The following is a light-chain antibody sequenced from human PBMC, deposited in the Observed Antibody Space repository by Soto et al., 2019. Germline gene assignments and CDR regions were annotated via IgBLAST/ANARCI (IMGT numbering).Light chain of an antibody. CDR2: GAS. J-gene: IGKJ5*01. Sequence: EIVLTQSPGTLSLSPGQRATLSCRASQSVSSSFLAWYQQKPGQAPRLLIYGASSRATGIPDRFSGSGSGADFTLTISRLEXADFAVYYCQQYGSSPPRVSFGQGTRLEIK. CDR1: QSVSSSF. CDR3: QQYGSSPPRVS. V-gene: IGKV3-20*01.